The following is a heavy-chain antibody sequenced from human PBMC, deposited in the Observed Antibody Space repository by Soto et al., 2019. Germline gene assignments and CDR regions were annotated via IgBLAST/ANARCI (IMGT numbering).Heavy chain of an antibody. J-gene: IGHJ5*02. CDR1: GFSFSHYA. V-gene: IGHV3-30*04. CDR2: ISYDGENQ. Sequence: GGSLRLSCAASGFSFSHYAMHWVRQPPGKGLECVALISYDGENQYFTDSVRGRFTISRDNSKTAVYLEMNNLRLDDTATYYCVSPHSESSNAFDLWGQGTLVTVSS. D-gene: IGHD3-10*01. CDR3: VSPHSESSNAFDL.